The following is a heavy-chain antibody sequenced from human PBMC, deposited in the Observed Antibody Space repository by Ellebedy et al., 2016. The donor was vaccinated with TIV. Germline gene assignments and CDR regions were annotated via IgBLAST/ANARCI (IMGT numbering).Heavy chain of an antibody. D-gene: IGHD6-6*01. CDR3: GRLGTYVADRGLDS. Sequence: GESLKISCAASGLTLSNVWMSWVRQAPGKGLQWVANINRDGSAKHYLESLKGRFTISRDNAKNSLNLQLNSLRVEDGAVYYCGRLGTYVADRGLDSWGQGTLVTVSS. J-gene: IGHJ5*01. CDR2: INRDGSAK. CDR1: GLTLSNVW. V-gene: IGHV3-7*03.